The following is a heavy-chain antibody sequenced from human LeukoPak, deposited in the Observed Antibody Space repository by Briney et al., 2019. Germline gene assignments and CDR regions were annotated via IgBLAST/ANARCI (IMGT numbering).Heavy chain of an antibody. J-gene: IGHJ4*02. CDR1: GYTFTSYG. Sequence: ASVKVSCKASGYTFTSYGISWVRQAPGQGREWMGWISAYNGNTNYAQKLQGRVTMTTDTSTSTAYMELRSLRADDTAVYYCARETQSYDYVWGSYRYPDYWGQGTLVTVSS. CDR2: ISAYNGNT. D-gene: IGHD3-16*02. V-gene: IGHV1-18*01. CDR3: ARETQSYDYVWGSYRYPDY.